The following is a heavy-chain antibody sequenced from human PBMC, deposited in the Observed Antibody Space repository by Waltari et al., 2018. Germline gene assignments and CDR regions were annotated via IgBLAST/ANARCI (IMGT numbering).Heavy chain of an antibody. CDR2: ISYEGSSR. J-gene: IGHJ3*01. Sequence: QVQLVESGGGGVQPGRSLRPSWAASGFTFSNYAGHWVRPAPGRGLEGGALISYEGSSRFYADSLKGRFTISRDNSKNTLYLQIDSLRTEDTAVYYCARPRELLGGHDAFGLWGQGTMVTVSS. CDR3: ARPRELLGGHDAFGL. V-gene: IGHV3-30-3*01. D-gene: IGHD1-26*01. CDR1: GFTFSNYA.